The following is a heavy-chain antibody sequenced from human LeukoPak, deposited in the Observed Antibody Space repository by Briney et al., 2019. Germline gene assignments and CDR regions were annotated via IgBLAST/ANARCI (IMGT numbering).Heavy chain of an antibody. V-gene: IGHV3-53*01. D-gene: IGHD3-9*01. CDR3: ARAPLLYFDWCYFDY. J-gene: IGHJ4*02. CDR1: GFTVSSKY. Sequence: GGSLRLSCAASGFTVSSKYMTWVRQAPGKGLEWVSLIYSAGSTYYADSVKGRFTISRDNSKNTLYLQMNSLRVEDTAVYYCARAPLLYFDWCYFDYWGQGTLVTVSS. CDR2: IYSAGST.